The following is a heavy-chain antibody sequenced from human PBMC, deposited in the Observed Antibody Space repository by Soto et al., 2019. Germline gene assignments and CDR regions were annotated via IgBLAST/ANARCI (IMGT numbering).Heavy chain of an antibody. Sequence: GASLKISWKGYGYSFTTYWIGWGRQRPGKGKGWMGIIDAGDSDTRYSPSFQGQVTISVDKSISTAYLQWSSLKAAETAMYYCVRGVHLTAADAFDVWGQGTMVTVSS. CDR1: GYSFTTYW. CDR3: VRGVHLTAADAFDV. J-gene: IGHJ3*01. D-gene: IGHD1-1*01. CDR2: IDAGDSDT. V-gene: IGHV5-51*01.